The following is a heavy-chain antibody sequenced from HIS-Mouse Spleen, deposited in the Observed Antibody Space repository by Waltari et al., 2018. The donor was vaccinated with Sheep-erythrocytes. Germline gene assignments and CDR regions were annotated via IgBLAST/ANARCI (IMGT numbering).Heavy chain of an antibody. CDR1: GYTFTGYY. D-gene: IGHD2-2*01. Sequence: QVQLVQSGAEVKKPGASVKVSCKASGYTFTGYYMHWVRQAPGQGLEWMGWINPNSGGTTYEQKFQGRVPMTRDTSISTAYMELSRLRSDDTAVYYCARGYCSSTSCYGYFQHWGQGTLVTVSS. V-gene: IGHV1-2*02. CDR2: INPNSGGT. J-gene: IGHJ1*01. CDR3: ARGYCSSTSCYGYFQH.